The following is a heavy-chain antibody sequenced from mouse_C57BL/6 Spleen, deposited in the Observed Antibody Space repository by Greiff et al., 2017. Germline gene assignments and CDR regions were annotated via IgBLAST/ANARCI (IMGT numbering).Heavy chain of an antibody. J-gene: IGHJ3*01. Sequence: VQLQESDAELVKPGASVKISCKVSGYTFTDHTIHWMKQRPDPGLEWIGYIYPRDGSTKYNEKFKGKATLTADKSSSTAYMQLNSLTSEYSAVYFCAREDGYYDYDGWFAYWGQGTLVTVSA. CDR3: AREDGYYDYDGWFAY. CDR1: GYTFTDHT. CDR2: IYPRDGST. V-gene: IGHV1-78*01. D-gene: IGHD2-4*01.